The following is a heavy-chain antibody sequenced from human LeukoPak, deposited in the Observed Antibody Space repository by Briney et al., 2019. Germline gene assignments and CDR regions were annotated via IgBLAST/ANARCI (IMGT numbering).Heavy chain of an antibody. J-gene: IGHJ4*02. CDR1: GGSISSYY. D-gene: IGHD6-19*01. Sequence: ASETLSLTCTVSGGSISSYYWSWIRQPPGKGLEWIGYIYYSGSTNYNPSLKSRVTISVDTSKNQFSLKLSSVTAADTAVYYCARIAVAGPFDYWGQGTLVTVSS. V-gene: IGHV4-59*12. CDR3: ARIAVAGPFDY. CDR2: IYYSGST.